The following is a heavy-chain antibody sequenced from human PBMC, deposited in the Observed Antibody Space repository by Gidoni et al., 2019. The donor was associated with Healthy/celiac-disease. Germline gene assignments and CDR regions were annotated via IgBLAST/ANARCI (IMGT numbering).Heavy chain of an antibody. V-gene: IGHV1-69*01. CDR1: VGTFSSYA. D-gene: IGHD3-22*01. CDR2: TIPIFGTA. CDR3: ARDPDYYDSSGHDDY. Sequence: QVQLVQSGAEVKKPGSSVKVSCKASVGTFSSYAISWVRQAPGQGLEWMGGTIPIFGTANYAQKFQGRVTITADESTSTAYMELSSLRSEDTAVYYCARDPDYYDSSGHDDYWGQGTLVTVSS. J-gene: IGHJ4*02.